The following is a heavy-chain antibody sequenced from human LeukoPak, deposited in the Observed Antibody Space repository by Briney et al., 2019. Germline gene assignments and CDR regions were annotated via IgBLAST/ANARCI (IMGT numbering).Heavy chain of an antibody. CDR1: GYTFDDYG. CDR2: IYSGGST. Sequence: GGSLRLSCVASGYTFDDYGMSWVRQAPGKGLEWVSVIYSGGSTYYADSVQGRFTISRDSSKNTLYLQMNSLRVEDAAVYYCAREGYSYGYDGNWFDPWGQGTLVTVSS. J-gene: IGHJ5*02. CDR3: AREGYSYGYDGNWFDP. V-gene: IGHV3-66*01. D-gene: IGHD5-18*01.